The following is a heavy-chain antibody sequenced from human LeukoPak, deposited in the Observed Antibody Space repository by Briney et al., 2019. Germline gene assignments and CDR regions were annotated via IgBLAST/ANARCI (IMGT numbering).Heavy chain of an antibody. CDR2: MYNSASF. D-gene: IGHD2-21*01. Sequence: SETLSLTCSVSGGSITGYYWNWIRQPPGKGLEWIGYMYNSASFNYNPSLKSRVTMSIDTSKNQISLELTSVTEADTAVYYCAKNTGTYYYYYMDVWGKGTTVIVSS. V-gene: IGHV4-59*01. J-gene: IGHJ6*03. CDR3: AKNTGTYYYYYMDV. CDR1: GGSITGYY.